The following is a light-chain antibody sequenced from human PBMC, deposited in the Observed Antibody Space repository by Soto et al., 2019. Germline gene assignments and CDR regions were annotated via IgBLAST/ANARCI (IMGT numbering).Light chain of an antibody. CDR3: AAWYDSLDGPT. V-gene: IGLV1-44*01. CDR1: TSNIGTYT. CDR2: GSD. J-gene: IGLJ2*01. Sequence: QSVLSQPPSTSGTPGQRVTISCSGGTSNIGTYTVSWYQQFPETAPRLLIYGSDRRPSGVPDRFSGSKSGTSASLSIGGLHSEDEAHYYCAAWYDSLDGPTFGGGTQLTVL.